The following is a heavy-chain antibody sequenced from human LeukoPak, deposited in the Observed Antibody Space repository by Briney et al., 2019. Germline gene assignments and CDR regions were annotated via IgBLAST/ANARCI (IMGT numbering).Heavy chain of an antibody. CDR2: ISWNSGSI. CDR1: GFTFDDYA. J-gene: IGHJ4*02. CDR3: AKRLYSSGWLYDY. V-gene: IGHV3-9*01. D-gene: IGHD6-19*01. Sequence: GRSLRLSCAASGFTFDDYAMHWVRQAPGKGLEWVSGISWNSGSIGYADSVKGRFTISRDNSKNTLYLQMNSLRAEDTAVYYCAKRLYSSGWLYDYWGQGTLVTVSS.